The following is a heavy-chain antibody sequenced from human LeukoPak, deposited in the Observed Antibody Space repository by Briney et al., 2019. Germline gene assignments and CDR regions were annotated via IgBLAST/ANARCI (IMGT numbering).Heavy chain of an antibody. Sequence: PGGSLRLSCAASGFSFSTYWMTWVRQAPGKGLEWVANIKQDGSEKNYVDSVKGRFTISRDNAENSLYLQMNSLRAEDTAVYYCARDPVGGGNSGKDYWGQGTLVTVSS. D-gene: IGHD4-23*01. CDR3: ARDPVGGGNSGKDY. V-gene: IGHV3-7*01. CDR2: IKQDGSEK. J-gene: IGHJ4*02. CDR1: GFSFSTYW.